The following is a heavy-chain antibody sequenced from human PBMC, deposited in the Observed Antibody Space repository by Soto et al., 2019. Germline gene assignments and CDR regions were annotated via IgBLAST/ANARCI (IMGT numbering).Heavy chain of an antibody. V-gene: IGHV4-59*01. CDR3: ARMRGLGEISTYFDY. J-gene: IGHJ4*02. Sequence: QVQLQESGPGLVKPSETLSLTCSVSGCSISDYQWNWIRQPPGKGLEWIGYIYYSGRTNYNPSLKSRVTISLDTSTKQFSLRLRSVTAADTAVYYCARMRGLGEISTYFDYWGQGTLVTVSS. CDR1: GCSISDYQ. CDR2: IYYSGRT. D-gene: IGHD3-16*02.